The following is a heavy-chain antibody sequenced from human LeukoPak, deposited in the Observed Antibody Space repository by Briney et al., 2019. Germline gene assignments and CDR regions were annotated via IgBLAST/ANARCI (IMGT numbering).Heavy chain of an antibody. CDR3: VRRAPWSGSPASFDA. Sequence: GGSLRLSCAAFGFTFDSYAMSWVRLAPGKGLEWVSHISGNGGSTYYADSVKGRFTISRDNSKNTLYLQMDSLRAEDTASYYCVRRAPWSGSPASFDAWGQGTMVTVSS. CDR1: GFTFDSYA. V-gene: IGHV3-23*01. J-gene: IGHJ3*01. CDR2: ISGNGGST. D-gene: IGHD1-14*01.